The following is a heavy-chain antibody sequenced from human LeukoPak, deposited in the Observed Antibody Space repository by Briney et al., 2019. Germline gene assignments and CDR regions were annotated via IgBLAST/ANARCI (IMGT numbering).Heavy chain of an antibody. J-gene: IGHJ6*04. CDR1: GYTFTSYY. CDR3: AREKDVDTAMVDYYGMDV. D-gene: IGHD5-18*01. CDR2: INPSGGST. V-gene: IGHV1-46*01. Sequence: ASVKVSCKASGYTFTSYYMHWVRQAPGQGLEWMGIINPSGGSTSYAQTFQGRVTMTRDTSTSTVCMELSSLRCEETAVYYCAREKDVDTAMVDYYGMDVWGKGTTVTVSS.